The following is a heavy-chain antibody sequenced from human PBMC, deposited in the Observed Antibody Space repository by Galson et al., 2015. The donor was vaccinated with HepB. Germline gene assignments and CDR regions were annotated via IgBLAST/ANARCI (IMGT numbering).Heavy chain of an antibody. V-gene: IGHV4-30-4*01. CDR3: ARVPLEFSSWYFDY. Sequence: TLSLTCTVSGGSISSSDYYWSWIRQPPGKGLEWIGYIYYSGSTYYNPSLKSRVTISVDTSKNQFSLKLSSVTAADTAVYYCARVPLEFSSWYFDYWGQGTLVTVSS. CDR1: GGSISSSDYY. D-gene: IGHD6-13*01. J-gene: IGHJ4*02. CDR2: IYYSGST.